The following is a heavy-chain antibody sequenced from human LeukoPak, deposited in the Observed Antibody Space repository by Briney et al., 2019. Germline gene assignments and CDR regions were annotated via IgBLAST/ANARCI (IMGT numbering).Heavy chain of an antibody. D-gene: IGHD2-2*01. V-gene: IGHV3-30*02. Sequence: GGSLRLSCAASGFTFSSYGMHWVRRAPGKGLEWVAIMWYDGSNKYYTDSVKGRFTISRDNSKNTLYLQMDSLRTEDTAVYYCAKGPLRGTAAAIDYWGQGTLVTVSS. J-gene: IGHJ4*02. CDR3: AKGPLRGTAAAIDY. CDR2: MWYDGSNK. CDR1: GFTFSSYG.